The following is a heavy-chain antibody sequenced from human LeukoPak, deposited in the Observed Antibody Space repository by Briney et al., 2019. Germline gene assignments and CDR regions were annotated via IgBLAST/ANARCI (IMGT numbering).Heavy chain of an antibody. CDR2: IYTSGST. D-gene: IGHD4-17*01. Sequence: SETLSLTCTVSGGSISSYYWSWIRQPAGRGLEWIGRIYTSGSTNYNPSLKSRVTMSVDTSKNQFSLKLSSVTAADTAVYYCARDGLVTTVTPYPYYYYYYMDVWGKGTTVTVSS. CDR3: ARDGLVTTVTPYPYYYYYYMDV. J-gene: IGHJ6*03. V-gene: IGHV4-4*07. CDR1: GGSISSYY.